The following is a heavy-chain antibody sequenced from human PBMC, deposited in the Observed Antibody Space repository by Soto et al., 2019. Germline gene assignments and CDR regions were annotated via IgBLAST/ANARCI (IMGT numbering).Heavy chain of an antibody. D-gene: IGHD3-10*02. Sequence: SETLSLTCTVSGGSISSTNYYWDWIRQPPGKGLEWIGSMFYDATTAYNPSLTSRVTISVHTSRNQFSLRLTSVTAADSAVYYCAGHVRRSGLSNYSAMDVWGQGTTVTVSS. J-gene: IGHJ6*02. CDR1: GGSISSTNYY. CDR2: MFYDATT. V-gene: IGHV4-39*01. CDR3: AGHVRRSGLSNYSAMDV.